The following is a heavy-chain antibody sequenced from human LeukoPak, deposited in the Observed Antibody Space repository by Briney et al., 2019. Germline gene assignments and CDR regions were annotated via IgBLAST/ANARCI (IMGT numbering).Heavy chain of an antibody. CDR2: ISGSGGGT. Sequence: GGSLRLSCAASGFTFSSYAMSWVRQAPGKGLEWVSAISGSGGGTYYADSVKGRFTISRDNSKNTLYLQMNSLRAEDTAVYYCAKVGSSTVSFDYWGQGTLVTVSS. CDR3: AKVGSSTVSFDY. V-gene: IGHV3-23*01. CDR1: GFTFSSYA. J-gene: IGHJ4*02. D-gene: IGHD2-2*01.